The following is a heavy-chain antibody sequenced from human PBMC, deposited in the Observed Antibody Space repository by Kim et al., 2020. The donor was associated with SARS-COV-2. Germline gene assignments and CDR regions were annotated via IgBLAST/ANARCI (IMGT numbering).Heavy chain of an antibody. Sequence: SETLSLTCTVSGGSISSYYWSWIRQPPGKGLEWIGYIYYSGSTNYNPSLKSRVTISVDTSKNQFSLKLSSVTAADTAVYYCASSIAAAGTFDYWGQGTLVTVSS. D-gene: IGHD6-13*01. CDR2: IYYSGST. CDR1: GGSISSYY. CDR3: ASSIAAAGTFDY. V-gene: IGHV4-59*01. J-gene: IGHJ4*02.